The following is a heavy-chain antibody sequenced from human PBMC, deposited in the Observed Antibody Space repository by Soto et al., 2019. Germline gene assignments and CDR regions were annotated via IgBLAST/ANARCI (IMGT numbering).Heavy chain of an antibody. J-gene: IGHJ6*02. V-gene: IGHV3-30-3*01. CDR3: ARGSDSSSSALYYYYYGMDV. D-gene: IGHD6-6*01. CDR2: ISYDGSNK. CDR1: GFTFSSYA. Sequence: TGGSLRLSCAASGFTFSSYAMHWVRQAPGKGLEWVAVISYDGSNKYYADSVKGRFTISRDNSKNTLYLQMNSLRAEDTAVYYCARGSDSSSSALYYYYYGMDVWGQGTTVTVSS.